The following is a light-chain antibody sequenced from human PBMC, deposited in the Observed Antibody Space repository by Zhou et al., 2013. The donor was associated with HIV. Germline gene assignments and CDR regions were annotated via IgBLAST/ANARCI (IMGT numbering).Light chain of an antibody. CDR3: QHYSDSPRAVT. Sequence: EIVMTQSPIILSVSPGERATLSCWASQSVNTNLAWYQQTPGQAPRLLIYGASTRATGIPARFSGSGSGTEFTLTISNLQSEDFAVYYCQHYSDSPRAVTFGGGTKVEIK. CDR2: GAS. CDR1: QSVNTN. V-gene: IGKV3-15*01. J-gene: IGKJ4*01.